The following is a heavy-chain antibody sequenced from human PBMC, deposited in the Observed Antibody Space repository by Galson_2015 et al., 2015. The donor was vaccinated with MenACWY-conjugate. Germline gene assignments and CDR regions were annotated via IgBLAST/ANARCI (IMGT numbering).Heavy chain of an antibody. CDR1: GFTFSSYA. V-gene: IGHV3-64D*06. CDR3: VKGMATIYFFVD. J-gene: IGHJ4*02. CDR2: ISSNGGST. D-gene: IGHD5-24*01. Sequence: SLRLSCAASGFTFSSYAMHWVRQAPGKGLEYVSAISSNGGSTYYADSVKGRFTISRDNSKNTLYLQMSSLRAEDTAVYYCVKGMATIYFFVDWGQGTLVTVSS.